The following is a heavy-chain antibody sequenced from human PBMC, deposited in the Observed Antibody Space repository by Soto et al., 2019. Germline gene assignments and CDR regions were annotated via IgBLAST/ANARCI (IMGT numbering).Heavy chain of an antibody. CDR2: ISNDGSTT. Sequence: GGSLRLSCAASRFTFKRHSIHWVRQAPGKGLEWVAGISNDGSTTCYADSVKGRFTISRDNSKNTLYLQMNSLRAEDTAVYYCARDYYDSSGYSGPIDYWGQGTLVTVSS. V-gene: IGHV3-30-3*01. CDR3: ARDYYDSSGYSGPIDY. CDR1: RFTFKRHS. D-gene: IGHD3-22*01. J-gene: IGHJ4*02.